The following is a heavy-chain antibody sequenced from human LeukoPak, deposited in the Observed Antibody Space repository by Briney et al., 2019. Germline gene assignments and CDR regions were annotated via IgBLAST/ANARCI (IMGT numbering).Heavy chain of an antibody. Sequence: ASVKVSCKASGGTFSSYAISWVRQAPGQELEWMGGVIPIFGTANYAQKFQGRVTITADESTSTAYMELSSLRSEDTAVYYCAREFMRVTAFDIWGQGTMVTVSS. J-gene: IGHJ3*02. CDR1: GGTFSSYA. D-gene: IGHD2-21*02. CDR3: AREFMRVTAFDI. V-gene: IGHV1-69*13. CDR2: VIPIFGTA.